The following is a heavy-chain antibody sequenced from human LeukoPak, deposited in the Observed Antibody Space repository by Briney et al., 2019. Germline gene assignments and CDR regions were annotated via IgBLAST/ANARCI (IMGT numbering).Heavy chain of an antibody. CDR3: ARDRNVLRFLEWLYYFDY. Sequence: GGSLRLSCAASGFTFSSYEMNWVRQAPGKGLEWLSYITSSGSTIYYADSVKGRFTMSRDNAKNSLYLQMNSLRAEDTAVYYCARDRNVLRFLEWLYYFDYWGQGTLVTVSS. CDR1: GFTFSSYE. CDR2: ITSSGSTI. D-gene: IGHD3-3*01. V-gene: IGHV3-48*03. J-gene: IGHJ4*02.